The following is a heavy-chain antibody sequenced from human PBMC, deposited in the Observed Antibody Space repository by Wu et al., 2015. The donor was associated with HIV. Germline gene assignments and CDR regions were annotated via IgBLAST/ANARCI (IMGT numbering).Heavy chain of an antibody. CDR3: AFGQAATISDYFYMDV. D-gene: IGHD5-12*01. Sequence: QVQLVQSESEMKKPESSVKVSCKASGGSLSSYAISWVRQAPGQGLDWMGGIIPMVGTTNFAQKFQGRLSITTDESMTTVYMELSRLKYDDTAVYYCAFGQAATISDYFYMDVWGKGTTVTVSS. CDR2: IIPMVGTT. J-gene: IGHJ6*03. V-gene: IGHV1-69*05. CDR1: GGSLSSYA.